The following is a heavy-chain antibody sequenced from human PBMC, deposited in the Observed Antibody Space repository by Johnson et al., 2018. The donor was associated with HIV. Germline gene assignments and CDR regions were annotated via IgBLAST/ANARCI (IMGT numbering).Heavy chain of an antibody. J-gene: IGHJ3*02. CDR1: GFTFSDYY. CDR2: ISSSGSTI. Sequence: QVQLVESGGGLVQPGGSLRLSCAASGFTFSDYYMSWIRQAPGKGLEWVSYISSSGSTIYYADSVKGRFIISRDNSKNTLYLQMDSLRAEDTAVYYCARDKGYYGSGTDAFDIWGQGTLVTVSS. D-gene: IGHD3-10*01. CDR3: ARDKGYYGSGTDAFDI. V-gene: IGHV3-11*04.